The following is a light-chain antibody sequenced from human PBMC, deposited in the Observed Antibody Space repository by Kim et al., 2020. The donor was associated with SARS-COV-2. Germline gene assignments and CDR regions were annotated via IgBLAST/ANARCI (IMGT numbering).Light chain of an antibody. V-gene: IGKV1-9*01. CDR2: AAS. CDR3: QQLRS. Sequence: PSFLAASVGDRVTITCRASQGISSYLAWYQQKPGKAPKLLIYAASTLQSGVPSRFSGSGSGTEFTLTISSLQPEDFATYYCQQLRSFGQGTKLEI. CDR1: QGISSY. J-gene: IGKJ2*01.